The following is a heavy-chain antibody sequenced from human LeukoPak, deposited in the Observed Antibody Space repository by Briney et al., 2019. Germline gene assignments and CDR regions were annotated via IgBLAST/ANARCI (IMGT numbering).Heavy chain of an antibody. CDR1: GFXFSTYW. CDR3: ARNDILTGNHFDY. J-gene: IGHJ4*02. Sequence: GGSLRLSCAASGFXFSTYWIHWVRQAPGKGLVWVSRINRDGSGTSYADSVKGRFTISRDNAKNTLYLQMNSLRAEDTAVYYCARNDILTGNHFDYWGQGTLVTVSS. D-gene: IGHD3-9*01. V-gene: IGHV3-74*01. CDR2: INRDGSGT.